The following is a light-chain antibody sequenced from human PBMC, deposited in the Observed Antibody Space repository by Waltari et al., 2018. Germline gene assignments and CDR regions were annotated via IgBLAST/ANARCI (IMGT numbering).Light chain of an antibody. CDR2: KAS. J-gene: IGKJ4*01. Sequence: DIQMTQSPSTLSASIGDRVTITCRASQSISSWLAWYQQKPGKAPKLLTYKASSLESGVPSRFSGSGSGTEFTLTISSLQPDDFATYYCQQYNSYSPRTFGGGTKVEIK. CDR1: QSISSW. V-gene: IGKV1-5*03. CDR3: QQYNSYSPRT.